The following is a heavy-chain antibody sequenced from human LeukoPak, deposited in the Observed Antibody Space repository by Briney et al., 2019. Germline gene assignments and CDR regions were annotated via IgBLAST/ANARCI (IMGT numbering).Heavy chain of an antibody. D-gene: IGHD3-10*01. J-gene: IGHJ4*02. CDR1: GFTFCNFW. V-gene: IGHV3-7*01. CDR3: ATKAAPSRANPFDY. Sequence: PGGSLSLSWAASGFTFCNFWMSWVRQAPGKGLEWVANINRDGSEKNYVDSVKGRFTISRDNAKNSLYLQMDSLRAEDTAVYYCATKAAPSRANPFDYWGQGTLVTVSS. CDR2: INRDGSEK.